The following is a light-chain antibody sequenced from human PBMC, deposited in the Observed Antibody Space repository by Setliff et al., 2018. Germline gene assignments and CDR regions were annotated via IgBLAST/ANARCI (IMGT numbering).Light chain of an antibody. Sequence: QSALAQPPSASGSPGQSVIISCTGTSSYIGGYNYVSWYQQHPGKAPKLMIYEVNKRPSGVPDRFSGSKSGNTASLTVSGLQAEDEADYYCSSYAGSRNFYVFGTGTKVTVL. CDR3: SSYAGSRNFYV. CDR2: EVN. J-gene: IGLJ1*01. V-gene: IGLV2-8*01. CDR1: SSYIGGYNY.